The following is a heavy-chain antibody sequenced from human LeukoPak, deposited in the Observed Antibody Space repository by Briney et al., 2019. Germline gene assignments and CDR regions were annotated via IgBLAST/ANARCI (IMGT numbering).Heavy chain of an antibody. D-gene: IGHD5-24*01. V-gene: IGHV1-18*01. J-gene: IGHJ3*02. CDR3: ARAGWQQSWDAFDI. Sequence: ASVKVSCKVSGYTFTSYGFSWVRQAPGQGLEWMGWISGYNGDTNYAQKLQGRVTMTTDTSTSIAYMELRSLRSDDTAMYYCARAGWQQSWDAFDIWGQGIMVTVSS. CDR2: ISGYNGDT. CDR1: GYTFTSYG.